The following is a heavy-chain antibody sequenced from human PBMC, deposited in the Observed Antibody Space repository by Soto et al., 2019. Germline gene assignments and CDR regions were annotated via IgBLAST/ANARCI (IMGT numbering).Heavy chain of an antibody. CDR3: ARSPGVFDY. Sequence: QVQLVQSRAEVKKPGSSVKVSCKASGGTFSSLAISWVRQAPGQGLEWMGGLVPVFGTANYAQKFQDRVTITADKSTSTSYMELSSLRSDDTAVYYCARSPGVFDYWGQGTLVTVSS. CDR1: GGTFSSLA. V-gene: IGHV1-69*06. D-gene: IGHD3-10*01. J-gene: IGHJ4*02. CDR2: LVPVFGTA.